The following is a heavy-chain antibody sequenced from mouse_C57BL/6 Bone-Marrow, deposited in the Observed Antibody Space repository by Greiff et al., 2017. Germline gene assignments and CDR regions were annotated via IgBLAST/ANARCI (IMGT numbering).Heavy chain of an antibody. CDR2: INPNNGGT. Sequence: VQLKQSGPELVKPGASVKISCKASGYTFTDYYMNWVKQSHGKSLEWIGDINPNNGGTSYNQKFKGKATLTVDKSSSPAYMELRSLTSEDSAVYYCARRRVITTVVPYWYFDVWGTGTTVTVSS. CDR3: ARRRVITTVVPYWYFDV. D-gene: IGHD1-1*01. V-gene: IGHV1-26*01. CDR1: GYTFTDYY. J-gene: IGHJ1*03.